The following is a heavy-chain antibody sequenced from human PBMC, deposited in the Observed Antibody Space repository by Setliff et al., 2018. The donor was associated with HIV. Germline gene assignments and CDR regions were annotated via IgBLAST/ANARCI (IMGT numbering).Heavy chain of an antibody. Sequence: GASVKVSCKASGGTFSSHAVTWVRQAPGQGLEWMGGIIPMFGTSNYAQKFQGRVSITADESTSTAYMGLSSLRSEDTAVYYCARGVAVPHEIYFDYWGQGTLVTVSS. J-gene: IGHJ4*02. CDR2: IIPMFGTS. CDR3: ARGVAVPHEIYFDY. V-gene: IGHV1-69*13. D-gene: IGHD1-1*01. CDR1: GGTFSSHA.